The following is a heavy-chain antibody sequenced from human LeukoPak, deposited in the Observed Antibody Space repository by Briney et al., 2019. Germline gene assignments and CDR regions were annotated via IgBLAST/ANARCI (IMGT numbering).Heavy chain of an antibody. Sequence: SETLSLTCTVSGYSISSGYYWGWIRQPPGKGLEWIGSIYHSGSTYYNPSLKSRVSISVDTSKNQFPLKLSSVTAADTAVYYCARHQWVPAFDIWGQGTMVTVSS. J-gene: IGHJ3*02. D-gene: IGHD1-26*01. CDR3: ARHQWVPAFDI. V-gene: IGHV4-38-2*02. CDR2: IYHSGST. CDR1: GYSISSGYY.